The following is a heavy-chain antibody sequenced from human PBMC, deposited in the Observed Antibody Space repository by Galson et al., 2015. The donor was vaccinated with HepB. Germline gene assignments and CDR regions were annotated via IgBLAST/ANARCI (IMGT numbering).Heavy chain of an antibody. CDR2: IDPNAGST. CDR1: GYTFTSYY. CDR3: SRVQTPRLFDA. J-gene: IGHJ4*02. Sequence: QSGAEVKKPGESLGISFKASGYTFTSYYIHWFRHRPGQAFEWMGAIDPNAGSTTYAQELQGRVTMTRDTSTSTVYMDLSSLRSEDTALYFCSRVQTPRLFDAWGQGTLVTVAA. V-gene: IGHV1-46*03.